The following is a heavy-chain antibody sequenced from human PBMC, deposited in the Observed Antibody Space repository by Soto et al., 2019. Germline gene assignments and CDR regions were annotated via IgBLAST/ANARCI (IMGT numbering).Heavy chain of an antibody. Sequence: QVQLQESGPGLVKPSQTLSLTCTVSRGSISSGDYYWSWIRQPPGKGLEWIGYIYYSGSTYYNPSLKSRVTISVDTSEKQFSLKLSSVTAADTAVYYCARVPFYAPSGSYYIDYWGQGTLVTVSS. V-gene: IGHV4-30-4*01. CDR1: RGSISSGDYY. J-gene: IGHJ4*02. CDR3: ARVPFYAPSGSYYIDY. CDR2: IYYSGST. D-gene: IGHD1-26*01.